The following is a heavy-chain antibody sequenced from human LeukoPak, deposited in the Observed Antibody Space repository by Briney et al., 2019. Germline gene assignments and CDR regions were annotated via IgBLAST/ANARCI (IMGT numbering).Heavy chain of an antibody. CDR1: GFTFRSYW. CDR2: IRFDSSEI. CDR3: AREATFTAYNFDF. J-gene: IGHJ4*02. Sequence: GGSLRLSCAASGFTFRSYWMTWVRQAPGKGLEWVANIRFDSSEIHYVDSVRGRFTISRDNTRNSVFLQMNSLRAQDTAVYYCAREATFTAYNFDFWGQGILVTVSS. D-gene: IGHD5-18*01. V-gene: IGHV3-7*01.